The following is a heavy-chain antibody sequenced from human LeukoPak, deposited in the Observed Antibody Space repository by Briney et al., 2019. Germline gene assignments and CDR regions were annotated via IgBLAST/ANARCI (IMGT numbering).Heavy chain of an antibody. CDR2: ISGSGTYI. CDR3: VRDLPCTGGSCYSTPDDY. J-gene: IGHJ4*02. Sequence: PGGSLRLSCAASGFTFSDYSLNWVRQAPGKGLEWVSFISGSGTYIYYADSVKGRFTISRDNAENSLYLQMNSLNAEDTAVYYCVRDLPCTGGSCYSTPDDYWGQGTLVTVSS. V-gene: IGHV3-21*01. CDR1: GFTFSDYS. D-gene: IGHD2-15*01.